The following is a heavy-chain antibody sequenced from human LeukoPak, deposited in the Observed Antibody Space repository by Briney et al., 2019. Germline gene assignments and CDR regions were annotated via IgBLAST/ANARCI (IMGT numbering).Heavy chain of an antibody. V-gene: IGHV3-23*01. CDR2: ISGSGGST. Sequence: GGSLRLSCAASGFSFRSHGMNWVRQAPGKGLEWVSAISGSGGSTYYADSVKGRFTISRDNSKNTLYLQMNSLRAEDTAIYYCATYRQVLLPFESWGQGTLVTVSS. CDR1: GFSFRSHG. CDR3: ATYRQVLLPFES. J-gene: IGHJ4*02. D-gene: IGHD2-8*02.